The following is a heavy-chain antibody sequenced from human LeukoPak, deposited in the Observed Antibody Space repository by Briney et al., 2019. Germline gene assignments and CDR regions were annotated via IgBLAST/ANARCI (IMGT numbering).Heavy chain of an antibody. CDR1: GFIFSHYG. V-gene: IGHV3-33*01. Sequence: PGGSLRPSCAASGFIFSHYGMHWVRQAPGKGLEWVAVIWSDGSNRFYAGSVKGRFTISRDNSQNTVFLQMNSLRVEDTAMYYCARDAQRGFDYSNSLEYWGHGTLVTVSS. D-gene: IGHD4-11*01. CDR3: ARDAQRGFDYSNSLEY. CDR2: IWSDGSNR. J-gene: IGHJ4*01.